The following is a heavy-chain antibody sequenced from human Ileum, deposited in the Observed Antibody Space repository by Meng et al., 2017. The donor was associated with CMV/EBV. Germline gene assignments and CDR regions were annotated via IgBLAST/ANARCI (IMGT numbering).Heavy chain of an antibody. CDR1: GGCVSSGSYY. V-gene: IGHV4-61*01. CDR2: IYYSGST. D-gene: IGHD6-13*01. Sequence: LTCAVSGGCVSSGSYYWGWIRQPPGKGLEWIGYIYYSGSTNYNSSLKSRVTISVDRSKNQFSLKLSSVTAADTALYYCARAAGSFQDWGQGTLVTVSS. CDR3: ARAAGSFQD. J-gene: IGHJ1*01.